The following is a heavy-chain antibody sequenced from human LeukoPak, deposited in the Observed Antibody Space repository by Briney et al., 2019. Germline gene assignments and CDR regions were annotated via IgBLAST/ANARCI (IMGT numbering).Heavy chain of an antibody. J-gene: IGHJ6*03. Sequence: SETLSLTFAVYGGSFSGYYWSWIRQPPGKGLEWIGEINHSGSTNYNPSLKSRVIISVDTSKNQFSLKLSSVTAADTAVYYCARERRSRYCSSTSCSYYYYYMDVWGKGTTVTVSS. CDR3: ARERRSRYCSSTSCSYYYYYMDV. CDR1: GGSFSGYY. V-gene: IGHV4-34*01. CDR2: INHSGST. D-gene: IGHD2-2*01.